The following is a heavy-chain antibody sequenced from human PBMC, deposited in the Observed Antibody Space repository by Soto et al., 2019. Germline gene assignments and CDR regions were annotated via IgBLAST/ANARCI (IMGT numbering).Heavy chain of an antibody. CDR1: GGSISSDY. Sequence: QVHLQESGPGLVKPSGTLSLTCTVSGGSISSDYWNWIRQPPGKGLEWIGYIHSGSTNYNASLRSXXTXSXXTSKNQVSLRLTSVTAADTAVYFCARHDGSRSTDYWGQGTLVTVSS. CDR2: IHSGST. J-gene: IGHJ4*02. D-gene: IGHD3-10*01. V-gene: IGHV4-59*08. CDR3: ARHDGSRSTDY.